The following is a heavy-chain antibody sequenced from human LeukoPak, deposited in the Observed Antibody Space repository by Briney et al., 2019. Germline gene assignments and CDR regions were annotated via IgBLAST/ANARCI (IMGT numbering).Heavy chain of an antibody. D-gene: IGHD3-22*01. Sequence: PGGSLRLSCAVSGFAFSTYSMNWVRQAPGKGLQWVSSISSRSSYIYYANSVKGRFTISRDNAKNSLYLQMNSLRAEDTAVYYCARENYYDSSGYSQPFDYWGQGTLVTVSS. CDR3: ARENYYDSSGYSQPFDY. CDR1: GFAFSTYS. V-gene: IGHV3-21*01. J-gene: IGHJ4*02. CDR2: ISSRSSYI.